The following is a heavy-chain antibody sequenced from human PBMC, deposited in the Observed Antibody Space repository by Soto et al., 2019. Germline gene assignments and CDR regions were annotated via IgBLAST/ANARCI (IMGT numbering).Heavy chain of an antibody. Sequence: PGGSLRLSCVASGITLSDYWMGWVRQAPGEGLQWVAHIKTDGTEKYYVDSVKGRFTTSRDTGKNELYLQMNSLRAEDTAVYYCAKGYTGYVFFDLWGQGTPVTVSS. CDR1: GITLSDYW. D-gene: IGHD5-12*01. J-gene: IGHJ4*02. V-gene: IGHV3-7*03. CDR3: AKGYTGYVFFDL. CDR2: IKTDGTEK.